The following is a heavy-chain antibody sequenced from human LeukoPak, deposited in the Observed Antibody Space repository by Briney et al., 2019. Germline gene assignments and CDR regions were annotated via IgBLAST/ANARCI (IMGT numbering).Heavy chain of an antibody. V-gene: IGHV4-4*07. CDR2: IYTSGST. Sequence: SETLSLTCTVSGGSISSYYWSWIRQPAGKGLEWIGRIYTSGSTNYNPSLKSRVTISVDTSKNQFSLKLSSVTAADTAVYYCARHWRVPLVPAAIDWFDPWGQGTLVTVSS. D-gene: IGHD2-2*01. J-gene: IGHJ5*02. CDR1: GGSISSYY. CDR3: ARHWRVPLVPAAIDWFDP.